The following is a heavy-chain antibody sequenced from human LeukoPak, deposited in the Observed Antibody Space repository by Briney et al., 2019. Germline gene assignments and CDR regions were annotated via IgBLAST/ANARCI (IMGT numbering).Heavy chain of an antibody. V-gene: IGHV4-39*07. J-gene: IGHJ4*02. CDR1: GGSVSSSNDY. CDR3: ARDVVAAAGSFDY. D-gene: IGHD6-13*01. Sequence: PSETLSLTCTVSGGSVSSSNDYWGWIRQPPGKGLEWIGSVYYTGSTYHNPSLKSRVTMSVDTSRNQFSLKLYSVTAADTAVYYCARDVVAAAGSFDYWGQGTQVTVSS. CDR2: VYYTGST.